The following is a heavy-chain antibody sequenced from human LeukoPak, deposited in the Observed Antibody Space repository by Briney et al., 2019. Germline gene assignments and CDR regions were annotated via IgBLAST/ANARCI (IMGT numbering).Heavy chain of an antibody. CDR1: GGTFSSYA. CDR2: IIPIFGTA. Sequence: ASVTVSCKASGGTFSSYAISWVRQAPGQGLEWMGGIIPIFGTATYAQKFQGRVTITTDESTSTAYMELSSLRSEDTAVYYCATRSEDYYDSSGYYIFDYWGQGTLVTVSS. D-gene: IGHD3-22*01. CDR3: ATRSEDYYDSSGYYIFDY. V-gene: IGHV1-69*05. J-gene: IGHJ4*02.